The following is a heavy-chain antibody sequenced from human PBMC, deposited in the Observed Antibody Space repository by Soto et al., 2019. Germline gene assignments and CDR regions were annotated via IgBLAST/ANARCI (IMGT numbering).Heavy chain of an antibody. CDR3: ARGGGGYCSSTSCYTYYGMDV. CDR1: GFTFSSYA. D-gene: IGHD2-2*02. J-gene: IGHJ6*02. CDR2: ISYDGSNK. V-gene: IGHV3-30-3*01. Sequence: GGSLRLSCAASGFTFSSYAMHWVRQAPGKGLEWVAAISYDGSNKYYADSVKGRFTISRDNSKNTLYLQMNSLRAEDTAVYYCARGGGGYCSSTSCYTYYGMDVWGQGTTVTVSS.